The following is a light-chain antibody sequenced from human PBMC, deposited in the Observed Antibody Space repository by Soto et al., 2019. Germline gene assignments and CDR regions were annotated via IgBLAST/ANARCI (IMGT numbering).Light chain of an antibody. V-gene: IGKV3-11*01. CDR2: DAS. J-gene: IGKJ4*01. Sequence: EIVLTQSPATLSLSPGERATLSCRASQSVSSYLAWYQQKPGQAPRLLIYDASNRATGIPARFSGSGSGTDFTLTISSLEPEDFARYYCQQRSNWPLTFGVGTKVEIK. CDR3: QQRSNWPLT. CDR1: QSVSSY.